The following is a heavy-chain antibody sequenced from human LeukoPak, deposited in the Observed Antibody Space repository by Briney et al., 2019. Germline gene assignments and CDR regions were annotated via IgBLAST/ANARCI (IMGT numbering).Heavy chain of an antibody. Sequence: GASVKVSCKASGGTFSSYAISWVRQAPGQGLEWMGGIIPIFGTANYAQKFQGRVTITTDESTSTAYMELSSLRSEDTAVYYCATSVDTAMAELDYWGQGTLVTVSS. CDR3: ATSVDTAMAELDY. CDR1: GGTFSSYA. J-gene: IGHJ4*02. CDR2: IIPIFGTA. D-gene: IGHD5-18*01. V-gene: IGHV1-69*05.